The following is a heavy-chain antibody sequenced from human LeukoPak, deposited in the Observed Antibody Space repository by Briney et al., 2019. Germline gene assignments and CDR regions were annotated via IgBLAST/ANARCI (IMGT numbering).Heavy chain of an antibody. Sequence: SEILSLTCAVYGGSFSGYYWSWIRQPPGKGLEWIGEINHSGSTNYNPSLKSRVTISVDTSKNQFSLKLSSVTAADTAVYYCARAGRDGYNRYWGQGTLVTVSS. J-gene: IGHJ4*02. V-gene: IGHV4-34*01. CDR1: GGSFSGYY. D-gene: IGHD5-24*01. CDR2: INHSGST. CDR3: ARAGRDGYNRY.